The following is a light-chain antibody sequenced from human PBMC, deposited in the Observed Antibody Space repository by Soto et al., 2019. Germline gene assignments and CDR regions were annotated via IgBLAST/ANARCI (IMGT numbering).Light chain of an antibody. V-gene: IGKV3-15*01. Sequence: EIVMTQSPSTLSVSPLERATLSCRASQSVSSNLAWYQQKPGQAPRLLIYGASTRATGIPARFSGSGSGTEFTLTISSLQSEGFAVYYCQQYNNWPPITFGQGTRLEIK. J-gene: IGKJ5*01. CDR3: QQYNNWPPIT. CDR2: GAS. CDR1: QSVSSN.